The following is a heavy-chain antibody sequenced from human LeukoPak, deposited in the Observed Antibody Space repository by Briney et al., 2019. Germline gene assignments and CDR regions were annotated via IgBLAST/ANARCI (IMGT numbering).Heavy chain of an antibody. CDR2: ISGSGVAT. J-gene: IGHJ4*02. D-gene: IGHD6-13*01. CDR3: ASSISSWYGAGY. Sequence: PGGSLRLSCAASGFTFSSYAVSWVRQAPGKGLEWVSSISGSGVATYSADSVNGRFTISRDNSKNTLYLQMNSLRAEDTAVYYCASSISSWYGAGYWGQGTLVTVSS. CDR1: GFTFSSYA. V-gene: IGHV3-23*01.